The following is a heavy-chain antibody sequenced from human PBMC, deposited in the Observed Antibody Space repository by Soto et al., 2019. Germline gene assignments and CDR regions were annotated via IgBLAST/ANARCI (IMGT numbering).Heavy chain of an antibody. V-gene: IGHV3-9*02. CDR1: GSSSDPFT. CDR2: LSWDRSTV. CDR3: AVSSPDIVVLPSSIYFTS. Sequence: TGGSLRLSCVASGSSSDPFTMHWVRELPGKGLEWVAGLSWDRSTVAYADSVQGRFTISRDHANNSVDLLMDSLRPDDTALYFCAVSSPDIVVLPSSIYFTSWGPGTQVTV. D-gene: IGHD2-15*01. J-gene: IGHJ4*02.